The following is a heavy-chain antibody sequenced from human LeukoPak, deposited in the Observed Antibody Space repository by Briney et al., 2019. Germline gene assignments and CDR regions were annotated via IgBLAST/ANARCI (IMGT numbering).Heavy chain of an antibody. J-gene: IGHJ4*02. CDR3: ARAGSTSSAYYFDY. D-gene: IGHD2-2*01. Sequence: ASVKVSCKASGYTFTSYGISWVRQAPGQGLEWMGWINPNSGGTNYAQKFQGRVTMTRDTSISTAYMELSRLRSDDTAVYYCARAGSTSSAYYFDYWGQGTLVTVSS. CDR2: INPNSGGT. CDR1: GYTFTSYG. V-gene: IGHV1-2*02.